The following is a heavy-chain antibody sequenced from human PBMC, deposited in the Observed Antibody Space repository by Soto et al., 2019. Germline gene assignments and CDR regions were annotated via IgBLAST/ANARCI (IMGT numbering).Heavy chain of an antibody. CDR3: ARAGEGAYYGDYPQPRDYYYYYMDV. CDR1: GGSISSYY. Sequence: SETLSLTCTVSGGSISSYYWSWIRQPPGKGLEWIGYIYYSGSTNYNPSLKSRVTISVDTSKNQFSLKLSSVTAADTAVYYCARAGEGAYYGDYPQPRDYYYYYMDVWGKGTTVTVSS. CDR2: IYYSGST. D-gene: IGHD4-17*01. V-gene: IGHV4-59*01. J-gene: IGHJ6*03.